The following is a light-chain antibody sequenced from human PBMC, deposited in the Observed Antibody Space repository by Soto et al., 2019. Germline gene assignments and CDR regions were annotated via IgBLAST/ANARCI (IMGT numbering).Light chain of an antibody. V-gene: IGLV2-14*01. Sequence: QSALTQPASVSGSPGQSITISCTGTGSDVGGYNYVSWYQQHPGTAPKLMIYEVSNRPSGVSNRFSGSKSGNTASLTISGLQAEDEADYYCSSYTSSSTDVVFGGGTQLTVL. CDR3: SSYTSSSTDVV. J-gene: IGLJ2*01. CDR2: EVS. CDR1: GSDVGGYNY.